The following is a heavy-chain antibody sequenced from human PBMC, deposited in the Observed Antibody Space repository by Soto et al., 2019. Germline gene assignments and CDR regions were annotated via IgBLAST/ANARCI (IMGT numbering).Heavy chain of an antibody. CDR2: MNPNSGNT. D-gene: IGHD6-19*01. J-gene: IGHJ6*03. CDR3: ARGQLAVAAYYYYMDV. V-gene: IGHV1-8*01. CDR1: GYTFTSYD. Sequence: ASVKVSCKASGYTFTSYDINWVRQATGQGLEWMGWMNPNSGNTGYAQKFQGRVTMTRNTSISTAYMELSSLRSEDTAVYYCARGQLAVAAYYYYMDVWGKGTTVTVSS.